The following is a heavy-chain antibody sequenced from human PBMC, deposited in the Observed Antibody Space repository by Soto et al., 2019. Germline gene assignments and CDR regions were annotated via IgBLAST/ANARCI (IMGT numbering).Heavy chain of an antibody. CDR2: IYTGGST. J-gene: IGHJ4*02. CDR1: GFTVSINY. D-gene: IGHD4-17*01. CDR3: AIGTTVVTYYFDS. Sequence: EVQLVESGGGLIQPGGSLRLSCAASGFTVSINYMSWVRQAPGKGLEWVSVIYTGGSTYYADSVKGRFTISRDNSKNTLYLQMNSLRAEDTALYYCAIGTTVVTYYFDSWGQGTLVTVSS. V-gene: IGHV3-53*01.